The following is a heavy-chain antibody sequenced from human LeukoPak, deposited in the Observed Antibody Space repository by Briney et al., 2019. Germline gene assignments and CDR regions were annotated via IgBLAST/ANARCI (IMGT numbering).Heavy chain of an antibody. CDR1: GFTFDDYA. Sequence: GRSLRLSCAASGFTFDDYAMHWVRQAPGKGLEWVSGISWNSGSIGYADSVKGRFTISRDNDKNSLYLQMNSLRAEDTALYYCAKYRSHGSHDAFDIWGQGTMVPVSS. CDR2: ISWNSGSI. J-gene: IGHJ3*02. V-gene: IGHV3-9*01. CDR3: AKYRSHGSHDAFDI.